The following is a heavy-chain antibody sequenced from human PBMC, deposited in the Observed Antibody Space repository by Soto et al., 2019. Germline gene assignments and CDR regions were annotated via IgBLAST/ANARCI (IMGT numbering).Heavy chain of an antibody. CDR3: ARALFYRGYDEYYYYCMAV. Sequence: QVQLVQSGAEVNKPGSSVKVSCKASGGTFSSYAISWMRQAPGQGLEWMGGIIPIFGTANYAQKFQGRVTITADECTSTAYMELSSLRSEDTAVYSCARALFYRGYDEYYYYCMAVWGQGTTVTVAS. V-gene: IGHV1-69*12. CDR2: IIPIFGTA. D-gene: IGHD5-12*01. J-gene: IGHJ6*02. CDR1: GGTFSSYA.